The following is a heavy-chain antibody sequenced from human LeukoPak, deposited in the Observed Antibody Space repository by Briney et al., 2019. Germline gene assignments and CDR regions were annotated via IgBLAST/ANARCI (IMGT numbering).Heavy chain of an antibody. CDR2: IYHDGST. CDR3: ARGKTYSIGWPYFVY. J-gene: IGHJ4*02. D-gene: IGHD6-19*01. V-gene: IGHV4-59*12. CDR1: GGSISTFF. Sequence: SETLSLTRTVSGGSISTFFWSSIRQPPGKGLEWIGYIYHDGSTNYNPSLNRRVAISVDTSQNEFSLKLTSVTAADTAVYYCARGKTYSIGWPYFVYWGQGTLVTVSS.